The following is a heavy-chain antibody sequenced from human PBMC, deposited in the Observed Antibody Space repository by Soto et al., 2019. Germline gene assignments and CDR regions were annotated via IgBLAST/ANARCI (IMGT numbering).Heavy chain of an antibody. CDR2: ISSSSTI. CDR3: ARAYLYCSGGSCYYFDY. V-gene: IGHV3-48*02. CDR1: GFTFSSYS. Sequence: GGSLRLSCAASGFTFSSYSMNWVRQAPGKGLEWVSYISSSSTIYHADSVKGRFTISRDNAKNSLYLQMNSLRDEDTAVYYCARAYLYCSGGSCYYFDYWGQGTLVTVSS. J-gene: IGHJ4*02. D-gene: IGHD2-15*01.